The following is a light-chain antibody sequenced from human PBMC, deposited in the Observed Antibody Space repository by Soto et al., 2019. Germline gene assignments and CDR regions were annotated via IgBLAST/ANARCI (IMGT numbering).Light chain of an antibody. CDR2: TAS. J-gene: IGKJ1*01. V-gene: IGKV1-39*01. Sequence: DLQMTQSPSSLSASVGDRVTITCRASQSIGSYLSWYQQKPGKAPELLIYTASILQTGVPSRFSGSGSGTDFTLTISSLRPEDFATYSCQQTYSAPWTFGQGTKVEIK. CDR1: QSIGSY. CDR3: QQTYSAPWT.